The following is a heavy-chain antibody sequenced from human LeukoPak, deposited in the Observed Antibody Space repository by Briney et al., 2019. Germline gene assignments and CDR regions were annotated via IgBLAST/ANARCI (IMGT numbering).Heavy chain of an antibody. V-gene: IGHV4-59*08. CDR3: ARYLAAGYFDL. D-gene: IGHD6-25*01. CDR2: IYYTGST. CDR1: GGSIVSYY. Sequence: SETLSLTGTVSGGSIVSYYWSWIRQPPGKGLEWIGYIYYTGSTNYNPSLKSRVTISVDTSKNQFSLKLSSVTAADTAVYYCARYLAAGYFDLWGRGTLVTVSS. J-gene: IGHJ2*01.